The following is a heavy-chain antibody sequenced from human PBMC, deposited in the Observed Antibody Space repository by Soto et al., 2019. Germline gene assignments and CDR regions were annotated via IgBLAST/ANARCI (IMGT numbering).Heavy chain of an antibody. CDR3: ARDPSGYYSDTNWFDP. V-gene: IGHV4-30-4*01. Sequence: QVQLQESGPGLVKPSQTLSLTCTVSGGSISSGDYYWSWIRQPPGKGLEWIGYIYYSGSTYYNPSLKGRVTISVDTSKNQFSLKLSSVTAADTAVYYCARDPSGYYSDTNWFDPWGQGTLVTVSS. J-gene: IGHJ5*02. CDR2: IYYSGST. CDR1: GGSISSGDYY. D-gene: IGHD3-22*01.